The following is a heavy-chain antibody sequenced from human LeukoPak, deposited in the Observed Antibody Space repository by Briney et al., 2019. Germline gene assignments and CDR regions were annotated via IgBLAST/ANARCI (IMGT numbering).Heavy chain of an antibody. CDR3: ARGKATGRRYFDY. CDR1: GGSFSGYY. CDR2: INHSGST. V-gene: IGHV4-34*01. D-gene: IGHD1-1*01. J-gene: IGHJ4*02. Sequence: KPSETLSLTCAVYGGSFSGYYWSWIRQPPGKGLEWIGEINHSGSTNYNPSLKSRVTISVDTSKNQFSLKLSSVTAADTAVYYCARGKATGRRYFDYWGPGTLVTVSS.